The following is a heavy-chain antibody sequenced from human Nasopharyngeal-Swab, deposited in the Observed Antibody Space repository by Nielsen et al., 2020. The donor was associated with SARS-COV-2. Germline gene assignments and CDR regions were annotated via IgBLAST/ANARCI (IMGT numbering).Heavy chain of an antibody. D-gene: IGHD3-22*01. Sequence: SVKVSCKASGGSFSSYSISWVRQAPRQGLEWMGGIIPIFGTANYAQKFQGRVTITADKSTSTAYMELSSLRSEDTAVYYCARYLRYGYYDSSGYGPNDVYWGQGTLVTVSS. J-gene: IGHJ4*02. CDR1: GGSFSSYS. V-gene: IGHV1-69*06. CDR2: IIPIFGTA. CDR3: ARYLRYGYYDSSGYGPNDVY.